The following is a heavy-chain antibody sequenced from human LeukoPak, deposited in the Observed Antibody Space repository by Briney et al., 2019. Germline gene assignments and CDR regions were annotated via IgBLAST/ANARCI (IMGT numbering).Heavy chain of an antibody. D-gene: IGHD1-26*01. CDR1: GYTFTIYG. J-gene: IGHJ4*02. CDR3: ARDQPRRGPGNHDY. V-gene: IGHV1-18*01. Sequence: ASVKVSCKASGYTFTIYGINWVRQAPGRGLEWMRWISGYDGKTNYAQKLRDRVTMLRDTATSTVYMELRSLTTDDTAVYYCARDQPRRGPGNHDYWGQGTLVTVSS. CDR2: ISGYDGKT.